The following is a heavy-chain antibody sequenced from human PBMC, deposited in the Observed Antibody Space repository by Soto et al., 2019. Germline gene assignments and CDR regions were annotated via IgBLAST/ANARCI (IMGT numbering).Heavy chain of an antibody. CDR3: ARGLIAAAGIIDY. Sequence: AGGFLRLFCAAPGITFSSYAMHWVRQVPCKGLEWVAVISYDGSNKYYADSVKGRFTISRDNSKNTLYLQMNSLRAEDTAVYYCARGLIAAAGIIDYWGQGTLVTVSS. V-gene: IGHV3-30-3*01. CDR1: GITFSSYA. CDR2: ISYDGSNK. J-gene: IGHJ4*02. D-gene: IGHD6-13*01.